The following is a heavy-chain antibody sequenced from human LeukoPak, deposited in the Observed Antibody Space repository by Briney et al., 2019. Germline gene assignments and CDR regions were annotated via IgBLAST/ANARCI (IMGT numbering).Heavy chain of an antibody. CDR2: IYHSGST. D-gene: IGHD3-10*01. CDR3: ARDPQYPYYYGSGSYYKGAYFDY. J-gene: IGHJ4*02. V-gene: IGHV4-39*07. Sequence: PSETLSLTCTVSGSSISSGGYYWGWIRQPPGKGLEWIGSIYHSGSTYYNPSLKSRVTISVDTSKNQFSLKLSSVTAADTAVYYCARDPQYPYYYGSGSYYKGAYFDYWGQGTLVTVSS. CDR1: GSSISSGGYY.